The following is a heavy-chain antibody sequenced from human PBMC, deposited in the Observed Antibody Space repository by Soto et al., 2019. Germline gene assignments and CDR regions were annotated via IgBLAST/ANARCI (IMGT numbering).Heavy chain of an antibody. V-gene: IGHV3-30*18. D-gene: IGHD4-17*01. CDR3: AKDLQAYGDYDYYCYGQDV. CDR2: ISYDGNNK. Sequence: QLVESGGGVVPPGASLRLSCAASGFTFSTFGMHWVRQTPGKGLEWVAVISYDGNNKVYADSVKGRFTISRDNFKNTVDLVMNNLKVDDTAVYYCAKDLQAYGDYDYYCYGQDVWGQGATVSVSS. J-gene: IGHJ6*02. CDR1: GFTFSTFG.